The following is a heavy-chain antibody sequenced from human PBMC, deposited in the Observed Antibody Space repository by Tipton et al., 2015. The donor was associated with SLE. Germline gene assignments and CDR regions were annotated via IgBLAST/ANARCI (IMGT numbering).Heavy chain of an antibody. Sequence: TLSLTCTVSGGSISSYYWSWIRHPAGGGLECVGRIYTNENTNYNPSLKNRVTMSVDTSKNHFSLKLISFPAADTAVYYCAREFRKPVTTVHYYFDLWGRGTLVTVSS. CDR3: AREFRKPVTTVHYYFDL. V-gene: IGHV4-4*07. CDR2: IYTNENT. J-gene: IGHJ2*01. D-gene: IGHD4-11*01. CDR1: GGSISSYY.